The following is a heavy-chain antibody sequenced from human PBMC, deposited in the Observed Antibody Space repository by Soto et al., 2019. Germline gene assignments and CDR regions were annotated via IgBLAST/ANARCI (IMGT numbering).Heavy chain of an antibody. CDR2: ISSSSSYI. V-gene: IGHV3-21*01. CDR3: ATYSSRWSLFFDY. D-gene: IGHD6-13*01. J-gene: IGHJ4*02. CDR1: GFTFSSYS. Sequence: PGGSLRLSCAASGFTFSSYSMNWVRQAPGKGLEWVSSISSSSSYIYYADSVKGRFTISRDNAKNSLYLQMNSLRAEDTAVYYCATYSSRWSLFFDYWGQGTLVTVSS.